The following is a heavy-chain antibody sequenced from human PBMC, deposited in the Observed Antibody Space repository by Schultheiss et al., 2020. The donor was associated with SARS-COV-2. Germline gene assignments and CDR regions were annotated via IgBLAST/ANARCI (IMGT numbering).Heavy chain of an antibody. J-gene: IGHJ4*02. V-gene: IGHV4-59*01. CDR3: AREGEGGSIDY. D-gene: IGHD1-26*01. Sequence: ESLKISCAASGFTFSSYGMHWVRQAPGKGLEWIGYIYYSGSTNYNPSLKSRVTISVDTSKNQFSLKLSSVTAADTAVYYCAREGEGGSIDYWGQGTLVTVSS. CDR2: IYYSGST. CDR1: GFTFSSYG.